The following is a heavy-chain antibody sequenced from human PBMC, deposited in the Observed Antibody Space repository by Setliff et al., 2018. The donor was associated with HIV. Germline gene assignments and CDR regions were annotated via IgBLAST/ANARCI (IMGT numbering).Heavy chain of an antibody. J-gene: IGHJ3*02. Sequence: ASVKVSCKASGYTFTSYAMHWVRQAPGQRLEWMGWINAGNGNTKYSQKFQGRVNITRDTSASTAYMELSSLRSEDTAVYYCARAFQHFEYACDIWGQGTMVTVSS. V-gene: IGHV1-3*01. CDR1: GYTFTSYA. D-gene: IGHD3-9*01. CDR3: ARAFQHFEYACDI. CDR2: INAGNGNT.